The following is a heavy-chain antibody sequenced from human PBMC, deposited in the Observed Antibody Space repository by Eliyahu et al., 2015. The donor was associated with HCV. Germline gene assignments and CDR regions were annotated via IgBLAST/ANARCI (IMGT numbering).Heavy chain of an antibody. D-gene: IGHD3-22*01. CDR1: GGTFSSQS. J-gene: IGHJ4*02. Sequence: QVQLVQSGAEVKKPGSSVKVSCKASGGTFSSQSIDWVRQAPGHGREWMGGIIPIFGTPNYAQKFQGRVTITADESTSTAYMELSSLRSEDTAVYYCARGPHINNVYYYNYWGQGTLVTVSS. V-gene: IGHV1-69*01. CDR3: ARGPHINNVYYYNY. CDR2: IIPIFGTP.